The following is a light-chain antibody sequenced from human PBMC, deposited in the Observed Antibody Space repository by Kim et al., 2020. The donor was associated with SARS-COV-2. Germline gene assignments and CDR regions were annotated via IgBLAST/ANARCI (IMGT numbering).Light chain of an antibody. CDR1: SGSIASNY. Sequence: GKTVTIACTRVSGSIASNYVQWYQQRPVSAPTTVIYEDNQRPSGVPDRFSGSIDSSSNSASLTISGLKTEDEAHYYCQSYDSSNYVFGTGTKVTVL. J-gene: IGLJ1*01. V-gene: IGLV6-57*03. CDR2: EDN. CDR3: QSYDSSNYV.